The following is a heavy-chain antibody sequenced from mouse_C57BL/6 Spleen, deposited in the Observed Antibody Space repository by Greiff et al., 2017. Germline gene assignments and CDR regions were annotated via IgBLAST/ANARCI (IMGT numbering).Heavy chain of an antibody. CDR3: ARGVTTVVATDYAMDY. CDR2: ISSGGSYT. J-gene: IGHJ4*01. CDR1: GFTFSSYG. V-gene: IGHV5-6*01. Sequence: EVQVVESGGDLVKPGGSLKLSCAASGFTFSSYGMSWVRQTPDKRLEWVATISSGGSYTYYPDSVKGRFTISRDNAKNTLYLQMSSRKSEDTAMYYCARGVTTVVATDYAMDYWGQGTSVTVSS. D-gene: IGHD1-1*01.